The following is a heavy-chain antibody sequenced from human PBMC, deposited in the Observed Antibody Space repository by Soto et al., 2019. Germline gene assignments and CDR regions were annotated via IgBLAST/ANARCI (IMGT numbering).Heavy chain of an antibody. CDR1: GYTFTSYA. Sequence: ASVKVSCKASGYTFTSYAMHWVRQAPGQRLEWMGWINAGNGNTKYSQKFQGRVTITRDTSASTAYMELSSLRSEDTAVYYCARMSYGDYWFDPWAQVTLVPVSS. D-gene: IGHD4-17*01. CDR2: INAGNGNT. V-gene: IGHV1-3*01. CDR3: ARMSYGDYWFDP. J-gene: IGHJ5*02.